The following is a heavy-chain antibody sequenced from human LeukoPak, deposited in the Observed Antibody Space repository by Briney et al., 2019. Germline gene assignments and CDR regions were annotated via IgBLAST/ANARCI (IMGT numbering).Heavy chain of an antibody. D-gene: IGHD6-19*01. V-gene: IGHV3-21*01. CDR3: ARTAPVRAGNWFDP. CDR1: GFTFSSYS. CDR2: ISSSSYI. J-gene: IGHJ5*02. Sequence: GGSLRLSCAASGFTFSSYSMNWVRQAPGKGLEWVSSISSSSYIYYADSVKGRFTISRDNAKNSLYLQMNSLRAEDTAVYYCARTAPVRAGNWFDPWGQGTLVTVSS.